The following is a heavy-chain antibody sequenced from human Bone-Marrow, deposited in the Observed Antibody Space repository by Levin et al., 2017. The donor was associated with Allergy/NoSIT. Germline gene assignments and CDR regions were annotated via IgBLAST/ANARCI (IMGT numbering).Heavy chain of an antibody. CDR2: IRSKAFGGTT. D-gene: IGHD4-17*01. CDR3: TRGNGDYETYYYYGMDV. J-gene: IGHJ6*02. CDR1: GFSFGDFS. V-gene: IGHV3-49*05. Sequence: KTGGSLRLSCTASGFSFGDFSMSWFRQAPGKGLEWVGFIRSKAFGGTTEDAASVKGRFTISRDDSKNIAYLQMNSLKTEDTAVYYCTRGNGDYETYYYYGMDVWGQGTTVIVSS.